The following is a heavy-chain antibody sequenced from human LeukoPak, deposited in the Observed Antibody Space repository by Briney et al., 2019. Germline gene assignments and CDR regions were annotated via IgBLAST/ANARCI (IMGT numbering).Heavy chain of an antibody. CDR3: AKPLYDILTGWWPSTTYFDY. D-gene: IGHD3-9*01. Sequence: PGGSLRLSCAASGFTFSSYAMSWVRQAPGKGLEWVSAISGSGGSTYYADSVKGRFTISRDNSKNTLYLQMNSLRAEDTAVYYCAKPLYDILTGWWPSTTYFDYWGQGTLVTVSS. CDR1: GFTFSSYA. J-gene: IGHJ4*02. CDR2: ISGSGGST. V-gene: IGHV3-23*01.